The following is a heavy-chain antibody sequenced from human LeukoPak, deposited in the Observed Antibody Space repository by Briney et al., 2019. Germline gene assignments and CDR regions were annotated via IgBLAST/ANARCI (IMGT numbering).Heavy chain of an antibody. V-gene: IGHV3-20*04. CDR2: INWNGGST. CDR1: GFTFNDYG. D-gene: IGHD3-22*01. J-gene: IGHJ4*02. CDR3: ARDPPGSATMRVFDY. Sequence: GGSLRLSCAASGFTFNDYGMSWVRQAPGKGLEWVSGINWNGGSTGYADSVKGRFTISRDNAKNSLYLQMNSLRAEDTALYYCARDPPGSATMRVFDYWGQGTLVTVSS.